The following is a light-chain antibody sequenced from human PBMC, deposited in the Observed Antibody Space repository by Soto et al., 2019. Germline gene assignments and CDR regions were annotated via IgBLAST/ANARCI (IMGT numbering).Light chain of an antibody. Sequence: QSALTQPASVSGSPGQSITISCTGSSSDVGGYNYVSWYQQHPGKAPKLIIYDVSNRSSGVSNRFSGSKSGNTASLTISGLQAEDEAAYYCGSYTSSSPLFGGGTKVTVL. J-gene: IGLJ2*01. CDR2: DVS. CDR1: SSDVGGYNY. CDR3: GSYTSSSPL. V-gene: IGLV2-14*01.